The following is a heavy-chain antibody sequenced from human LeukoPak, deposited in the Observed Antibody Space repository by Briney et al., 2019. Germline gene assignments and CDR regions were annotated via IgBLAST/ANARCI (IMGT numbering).Heavy chain of an antibody. J-gene: IGHJ4*02. CDR1: GGSISSYY. CDR3: ARGPTRYYFDY. CDR2: IYYSGST. Sequence: SETLSLTCTVSGGSISSYYWSWIQQPPGEGLEWIGYIYYSGSTNYNPSLKSRVTISVDTSKNQFSLKLSSVTAADTAVYYCARGPTRYYFDYWGQGTLVTVSS. V-gene: IGHV4-59*01.